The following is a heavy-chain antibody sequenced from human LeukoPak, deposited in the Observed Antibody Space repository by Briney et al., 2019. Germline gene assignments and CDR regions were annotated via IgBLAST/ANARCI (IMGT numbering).Heavy chain of an antibody. Sequence: GGSLRLSCAASGFSFSRSWMTWVRQAPGKGLEWVANIKGDGSEKFYVDSVKGRFTISRDNTKNSLHLQMSSLRDEDAAVYYCAKWVVVPITGVHYMDVWGKGTTVTVSS. D-gene: IGHD1-20*01. CDR1: GFSFSRSW. J-gene: IGHJ6*03. CDR3: AKWVVVPITGVHYMDV. V-gene: IGHV3-7*01. CDR2: IKGDGSEK.